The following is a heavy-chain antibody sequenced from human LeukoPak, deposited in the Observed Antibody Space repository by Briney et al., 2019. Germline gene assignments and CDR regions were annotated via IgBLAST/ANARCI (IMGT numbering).Heavy chain of an antibody. CDR1: GFTFSSYG. J-gene: IGHJ6*02. Sequence: AGGSLRPSCAASGFTFSSYGMHWVRQAPGKGLEWVAVIWYDGSNKYYADSVKGRFTISRDNSKNTLYLQMNSLRAEDTAVYYCARDTAMVIYYGMDVWGQGTTVTVSS. CDR2: IWYDGSNK. D-gene: IGHD5-18*01. V-gene: IGHV3-33*01. CDR3: ARDTAMVIYYGMDV.